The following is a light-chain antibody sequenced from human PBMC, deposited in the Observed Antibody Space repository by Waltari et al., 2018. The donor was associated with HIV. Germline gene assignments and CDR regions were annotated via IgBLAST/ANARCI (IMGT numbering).Light chain of an antibody. Sequence: SVLTQPPSVSGAPGQRVTISCTGSSSNIGAGYDVHWYQQLPGKAPKPLIYADLNRPSGVPDRFSGSKSGSSASLAITGLQAEDEAHYYCQSFDSSLTTSGVIFGGGTKLTVL. CDR2: ADL. CDR3: QSFDSSLTTSGVI. V-gene: IGLV1-40*01. CDR1: SSNIGAGYD. J-gene: IGLJ2*01.